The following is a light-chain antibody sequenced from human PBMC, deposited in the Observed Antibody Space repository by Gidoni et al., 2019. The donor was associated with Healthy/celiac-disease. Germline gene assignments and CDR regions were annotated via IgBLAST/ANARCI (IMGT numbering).Light chain of an antibody. CDR3: QQSYSTPRT. Sequence: DIQLTQSPSSLSASVGDRVTITGRASQSISSYLNWYQQQPGKAPKLLIYAASSLQSWVPSRFSGSGAGTDFTLTISSVQPEDFATYYCQQSYSTPRTFGQGTKVEIK. CDR2: AAS. J-gene: IGKJ1*01. V-gene: IGKV1-39*01. CDR1: QSISSY.